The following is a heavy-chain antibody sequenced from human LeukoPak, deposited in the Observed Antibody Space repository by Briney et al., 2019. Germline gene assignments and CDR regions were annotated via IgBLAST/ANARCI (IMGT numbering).Heavy chain of an antibody. J-gene: IGHJ5*02. Sequence: PSETLSLTCTVSGDSISTSSYYWGWIRQPPGKGLDWIGSIYYSGTTYYNPSLKSRVTISIDTSNNQFSLKLSSVTAADTAVYYCARRSSANWFDPWGQGTLVTVSS. CDR1: GDSISTSSYY. CDR2: IYYSGTT. D-gene: IGHD3-22*01. CDR3: ARRSSANWFDP. V-gene: IGHV4-39*01.